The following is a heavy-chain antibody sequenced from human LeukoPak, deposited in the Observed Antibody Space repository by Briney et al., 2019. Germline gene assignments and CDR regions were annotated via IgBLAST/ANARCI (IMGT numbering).Heavy chain of an antibody. CDR2: IYYSGST. Sequence: SQTLSLTCTVSGDSISTGGYYWAWIRQHRERGLEWIRYIYYSGSTHYNPSLQSRVTISVDTSKNQFSLNLNSVTAADTAVYYCARVIVVVPIGVYHYYAMDVWGQGTTVTVSS. CDR3: ARVIVVVPIGVYHYYAMDV. J-gene: IGHJ6*02. D-gene: IGHD2-2*01. V-gene: IGHV4-31*03. CDR1: GDSISTGGYY.